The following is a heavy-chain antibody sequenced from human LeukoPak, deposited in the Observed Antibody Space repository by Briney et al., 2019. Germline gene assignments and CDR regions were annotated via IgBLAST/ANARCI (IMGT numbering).Heavy chain of an antibody. CDR1: GYTFTSYG. J-gene: IGHJ3*02. D-gene: IGHD3-10*01. Sequence: ASVKVSCKASGYTFTSYGISWGRQAPGQGLEWMGWITPYNGNTNYAQKLQGRVTITTDTSTSTAYMELRSLRSDDTAVHYCARDLGSGSHSDDAFDIWGQGTMVTVSS. CDR2: ITPYNGNT. V-gene: IGHV1-18*01. CDR3: ARDLGSGSHSDDAFDI.